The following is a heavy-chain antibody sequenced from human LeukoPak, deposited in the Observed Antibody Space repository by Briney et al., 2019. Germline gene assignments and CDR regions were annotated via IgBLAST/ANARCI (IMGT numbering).Heavy chain of an antibody. Sequence: SETLSLTCTVSGGSISSYYWSWIRQPAGKGLEWIGRIYTSGRTNYNPSLKSRVPMSVDTSKNQFSLNLSSVTAADTAVYYCARDRIYDYIWGSYREDAFDIWGQGTMVTVSS. D-gene: IGHD3-16*02. CDR2: IYTSGRT. J-gene: IGHJ3*02. CDR3: ARDRIYDYIWGSYREDAFDI. V-gene: IGHV4-4*07. CDR1: GGSISSYY.